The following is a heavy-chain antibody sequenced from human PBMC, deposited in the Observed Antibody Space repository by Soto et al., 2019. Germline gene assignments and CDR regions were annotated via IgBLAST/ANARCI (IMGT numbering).Heavy chain of an antibody. CDR1: GYTFTSYG. V-gene: IGHV1-18*04. J-gene: IGHJ6*02. Sequence: ASVKVSCKASGYTFTSYGISWVRQAPGQGLEWMGWISAYNGNTNYAQKLQGRVTMTTDTSTSTAYMELRSLRSDDTAVYYCARAPRGDVYYYYGMDVWGQGTTVTVSS. CDR3: ARAPRGDVYYYYGMDV. CDR2: ISAYNGNT. D-gene: IGHD3-16*01.